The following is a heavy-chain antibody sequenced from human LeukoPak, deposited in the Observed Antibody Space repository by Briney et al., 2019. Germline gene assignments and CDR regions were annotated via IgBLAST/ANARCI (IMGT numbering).Heavy chain of an antibody. Sequence: GASVKVSCKASGYTFTSYDINWVRQATGQGLEWMGWMNPNSGNTGYAQKFQGRVTITRNTSISTAYMELSSLRSEDTAVYYCARAFGKEHFDWLFHFDYWGQGTLVTVSS. V-gene: IGHV1-8*03. CDR1: GYTFTSYD. D-gene: IGHD3-9*01. CDR2: MNPNSGNT. CDR3: ARAFGKEHFDWLFHFDY. J-gene: IGHJ4*02.